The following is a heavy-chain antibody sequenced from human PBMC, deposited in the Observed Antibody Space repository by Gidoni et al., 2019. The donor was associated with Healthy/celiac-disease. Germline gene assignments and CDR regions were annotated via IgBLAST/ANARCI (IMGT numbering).Heavy chain of an antibody. CDR1: GFTFSSYG. CDR2: ISYDGSNK. Sequence: QVQLVESGGGVVQPGWSLRLSCAASGFTFSSYGMHWVRQAPGKGLEWVAVISYDGSNKYYADSVKSRFTIARDNSKNTLYLQMNSLRAEDTAVYYCAKDTYYYGSGSYNFDYWGQGTLVTVSS. D-gene: IGHD3-10*01. CDR3: AKDTYYYGSGSYNFDY. J-gene: IGHJ4*02. V-gene: IGHV3-30*18.